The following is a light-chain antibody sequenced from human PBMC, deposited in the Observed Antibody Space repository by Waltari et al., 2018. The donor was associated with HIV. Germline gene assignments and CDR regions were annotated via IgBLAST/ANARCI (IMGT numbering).Light chain of an antibody. CDR3: SSYASTSTREGYV. CDR2: DVS. V-gene: IGLV2-14*03. J-gene: IGLJ1*01. CDR1: SSDVGGYNF. Sequence: QSALTQPASVSGSPGQSITISCTGTSSDVGGYNFVSWYQQHPGKAPKLIIYDVSKRPSGVSNRFSGSKSGNTASLTISGLQAEDEADYYCSSYASTSTREGYVFGAGTKVTVL.